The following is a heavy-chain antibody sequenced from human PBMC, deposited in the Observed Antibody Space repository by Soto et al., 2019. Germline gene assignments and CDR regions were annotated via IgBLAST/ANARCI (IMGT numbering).Heavy chain of an antibody. CDR1: EGALGNYG. CDR3: ARDGGVILDY. Sequence: SETLRLTYSVVEGALGNYGWTCIQQPPGKGLEWIGYIYYTGSAIYNPSLRSRVTILLDTSKNQFSLQLTSMTPADTAVYYCARDGGVILDYWGQGAPVTVSS. J-gene: IGHJ4*02. D-gene: IGHD3-10*01. V-gene: IGHV4-59*01. CDR2: IYYTGSA.